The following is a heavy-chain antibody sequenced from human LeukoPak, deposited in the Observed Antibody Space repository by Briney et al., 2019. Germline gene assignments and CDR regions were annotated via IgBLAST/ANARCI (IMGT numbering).Heavy chain of an antibody. V-gene: IGHV1-69*04. CDR2: ITPVLDIV. J-gene: IGHJ5*02. CDR1: GGTFSFYA. CDR3: ASDGHCRDDACSQVWYFDP. Sequence: SVKVSCNASGGTFSFYAMNWVRQAPGQGLEWVGRITPVLDIVSYAQRFQGRVSITADKSTNTADMELSSLTSEDTDVYFCASDGHCRDDACSQVWYFDPWGQGTRVTVSS. D-gene: IGHD5-24*01.